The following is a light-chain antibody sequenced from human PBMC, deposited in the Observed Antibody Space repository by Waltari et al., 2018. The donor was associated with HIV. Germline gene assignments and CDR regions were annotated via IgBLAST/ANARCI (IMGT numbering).Light chain of an antibody. CDR3: CSYSDRRIYV. CDR2: EVN. CDR1: SSDVGNYDL. V-gene: IGLV2-23*02. Sequence: QSALTQPASVSGSLGQSITISCTGTSSDVGNYDLVSWYQQHPGKAPNIIIYEVNKRPPGASNRMSGSKSGNTASLTISGLQAEDEADYYCCSYSDRRIYVFGSGTRVSAL. J-gene: IGLJ1*01.